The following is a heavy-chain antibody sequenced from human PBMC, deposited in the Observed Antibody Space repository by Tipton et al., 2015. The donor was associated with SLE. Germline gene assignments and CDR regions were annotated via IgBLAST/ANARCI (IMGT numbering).Heavy chain of an antibody. CDR1: GYSISSGYY. Sequence: TLSLTCTVSGYSISSGYYWGWIRQPPGKGLEWIGSIYHSGSTYYNPSLKSRVTISADTSKNQFSLKLSSVTAADTAVYYCARGGRIAAAGYWGQGTLVTVSS. CDR2: IYHSGST. V-gene: IGHV4-38-2*02. D-gene: IGHD6-13*01. CDR3: ARGGRIAAAGY. J-gene: IGHJ4*02.